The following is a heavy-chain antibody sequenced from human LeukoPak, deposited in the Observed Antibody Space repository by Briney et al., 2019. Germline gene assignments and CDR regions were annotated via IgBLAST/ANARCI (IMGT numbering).Heavy chain of an antibody. CDR3: ARYAIAAAGHYYYYYMDV. CDR2: IYHSGST. Sequence: SQTLSLTCAVSGGSISSGGYSWSWIRQPPGKGLEWIGYIYHSGSTYYNPSLKSRVTISVDTSKNQFSLKLSSVTAADTAVYYCARYAIAAAGHYYYYYMDVWGKGTTVTVSS. V-gene: IGHV4-30-2*02. CDR1: GGSISSGGYS. J-gene: IGHJ6*03. D-gene: IGHD6-13*01.